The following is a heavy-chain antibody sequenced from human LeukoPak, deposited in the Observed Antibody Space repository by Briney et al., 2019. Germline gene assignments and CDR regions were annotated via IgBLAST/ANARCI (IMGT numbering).Heavy chain of an antibody. Sequence: ASVKVSCKASGGTFSSYAISWVRQAPGQGLEWMGRIIPILGIANYAQKFQDRVTITADKSTSTAYMELSSLRSEDTAVYYCARDGAGITMVRTHYYGMDVWGQGTTVTVSS. D-gene: IGHD3-10*01. V-gene: IGHV1-69*04. CDR2: IIPILGIA. CDR3: ARDGAGITMVRTHYYGMDV. CDR1: GGTFSSYA. J-gene: IGHJ6*02.